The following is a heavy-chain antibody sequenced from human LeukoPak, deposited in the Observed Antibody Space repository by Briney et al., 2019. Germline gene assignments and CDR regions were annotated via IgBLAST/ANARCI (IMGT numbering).Heavy chain of an antibody. CDR3: ARAQRITMVRGVIITANYFDY. CDR1: GGSISSGGNY. J-gene: IGHJ4*02. CDR2: IYYSGST. V-gene: IGHV4-31*03. Sequence: SQTLSLTCTVSGGSISSGGNYWSWIRQHPGKGLEWIGYIYYSGSTYYNPSLKSRVTISVDTSKNQFSLKLSSVTAANTAVYYSARAQRITMVRGVIITANYFDYWGQGTLVTVSS. D-gene: IGHD3-10*01.